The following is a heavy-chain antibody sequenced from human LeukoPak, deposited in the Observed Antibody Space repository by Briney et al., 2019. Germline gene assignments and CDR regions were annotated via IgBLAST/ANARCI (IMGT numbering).Heavy chain of an antibody. CDR1: VYTFAADY. V-gene: IGHV1-2*02. D-gene: IGHD6-19*01. CDR3: ARWAVAGSVYWVDP. Sequence: ASVKVSFSSSVYTFAADYLDRLRQAPGQGLEWMGWINPNTGGTNYAQKFQGRVTMTRDTSISTAYMEISSLRSDDTAVYYCARWAVAGSVYWVDPWGQGTLVAVSS. CDR2: INPNTGGT. J-gene: IGHJ5*02.